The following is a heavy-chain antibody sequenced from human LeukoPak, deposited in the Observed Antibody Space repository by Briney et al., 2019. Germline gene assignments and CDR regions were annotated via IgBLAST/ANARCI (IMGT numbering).Heavy chain of an antibody. CDR2: IYYSGSA. J-gene: IGHJ4*02. CDR1: GGSISSYY. CDR3: ARGLSWSGWFDY. V-gene: IGHV4-59*01. Sequence: SETLSLTCTVSGGSISSYYWSWIRQPPGKGLEWIGYIYYSGSANYNPSLKSRVTISVDTSKNQFSLKLSSVTAADTAVYYCARGLSWSGWFDYWGQGTLVTVSS. D-gene: IGHD6-19*01.